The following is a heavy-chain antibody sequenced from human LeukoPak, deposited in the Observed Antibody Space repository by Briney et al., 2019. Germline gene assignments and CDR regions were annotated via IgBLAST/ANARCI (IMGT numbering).Heavy chain of an antibody. V-gene: IGHV1-18*01. Sequence: GASVKVSCKASGYTFASYGISWVRQAPGQGLEWMGWISAYDGNTNYAQKLQGRVTMTTDASTSIAYMELRSLKSDDTAVYYCARAPPHYYVSDVPFDYWGQGTLVTVSS. CDR3: ARAPPHYYVSDVPFDY. CDR2: ISAYDGNT. D-gene: IGHD3-22*01. J-gene: IGHJ4*02. CDR1: GYTFASYG.